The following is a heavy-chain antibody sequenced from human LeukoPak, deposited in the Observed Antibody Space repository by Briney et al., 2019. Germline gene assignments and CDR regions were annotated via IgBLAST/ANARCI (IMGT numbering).Heavy chain of an antibody. J-gene: IGHJ4*02. D-gene: IGHD2-15*01. CDR1: GYSITSCYY. CDR2: IYYSGNT. Sequence: SDTLSLTCTVSGYSITSCYYWAWIRPSPGKGLEWIGRIYYSGNTYYTPSLKSRVIILVDTSKNQFSLQLGSVTPTDTAVYYCARAGYCSGVSCYSAVPGKYWGKGALVTVSS. V-gene: IGHV4-38-2*02. CDR3: ARAGYCSGVSCYSAVPGKY.